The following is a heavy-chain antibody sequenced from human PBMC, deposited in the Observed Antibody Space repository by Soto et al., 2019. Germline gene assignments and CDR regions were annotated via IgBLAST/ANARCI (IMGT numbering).Heavy chain of an antibody. D-gene: IGHD3-16*02. J-gene: IGHJ4*02. V-gene: IGHV1-3*01. Sequence: QVQLVQSGAEVKKPGASVRLSCKVSGKSFDNFAVHWVRQTPGQRPEWMGRINVGDDKTKYSEKFQGRVIVSYDTPATTADMELRALSSEDTAVYYCARAKYDYIWGSYHPFDQWAQGAQVTVAS. CDR2: INVGDDKT. CDR3: ARAKYDYIWGSYHPFDQ. CDR1: GKSFDNFA.